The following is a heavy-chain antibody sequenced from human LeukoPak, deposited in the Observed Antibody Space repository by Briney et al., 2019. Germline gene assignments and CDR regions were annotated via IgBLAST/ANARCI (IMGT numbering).Heavy chain of an antibody. CDR3: AKYSSGWYQGYYFDY. D-gene: IGHD6-19*01. Sequence: HGGSLRLSCAASGFTFSSYAMSWVRQAPGKGLEWVSAISGSGGSTYYADSVKGRFTISRDNSKNTLYLQMNSLRAEDTAVYYCAKYSSGWYQGYYFDYWGQGTLVTVSS. V-gene: IGHV3-23*01. CDR1: GFTFSSYA. J-gene: IGHJ4*02. CDR2: ISGSGGST.